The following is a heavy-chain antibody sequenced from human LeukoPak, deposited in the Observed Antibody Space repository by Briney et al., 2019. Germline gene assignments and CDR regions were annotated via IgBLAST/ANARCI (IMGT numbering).Heavy chain of an antibody. CDR1: GYTFTSYG. D-gene: IGHD6-13*01. V-gene: IGHV1-18*01. Sequence: ASVKVSCKASGYTFTSYGISWVRQAPGQGLEWMGWISAYNGNTNYAQKLQGRVTMTTDTSTSTAYMELSSLRSEDTAVYYCARHSISSWSFDYWGQGTLVTVSS. CDR3: ARHSISSWSFDY. J-gene: IGHJ4*02. CDR2: ISAYNGNT.